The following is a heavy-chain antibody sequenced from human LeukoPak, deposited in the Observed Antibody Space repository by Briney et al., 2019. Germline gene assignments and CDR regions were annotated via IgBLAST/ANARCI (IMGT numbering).Heavy chain of an antibody. CDR2: FDPEDGER. CDR3: ATVANHYFYYMDV. Sequence: ASVKVSCKVSGYTLTELSMHWVRQAPGKGLEWMGGFDPEDGERIYAQKFQGRVTMTEDTSTDTAYMELSSLRSEDTAVYYCATVANHYFYYMDVWGKGTTVTVSS. J-gene: IGHJ6*03. V-gene: IGHV1-24*01. CDR1: GYTLTELS.